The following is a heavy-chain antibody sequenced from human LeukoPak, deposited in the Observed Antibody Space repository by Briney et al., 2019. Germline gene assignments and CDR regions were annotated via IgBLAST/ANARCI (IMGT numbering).Heavy chain of an antibody. D-gene: IGHD3-10*01. CDR1: GFTITNHW. V-gene: IGHV3-74*01. CDR3: VREVEGVPATMGAYYYSYMDV. Sequence: PGGSLRLSCAASGFTITNHWMHWGRQAPGKGLVWVSRLSSDGRRTDYAASVKGRFTISRDNAKNTLFLQMNSLRPDDTAVYSCVREVEGVPATMGAYYYSYMDVWGKGTTVTVSS. J-gene: IGHJ6*03. CDR2: LSSDGRRT.